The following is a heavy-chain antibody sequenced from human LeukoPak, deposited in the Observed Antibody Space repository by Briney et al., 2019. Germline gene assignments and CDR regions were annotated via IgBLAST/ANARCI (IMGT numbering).Heavy chain of an antibody. CDR2: IYYSGST. D-gene: IGHD3-10*01. V-gene: IGHV4-59*08. CDR3: ARGKYGSGRGWFDP. CDR1: GGSISSYY. Sequence: SETLSLTCTVSGGSISSYYWSWIRQPPGKGLEWIGYIYYSGSTNYNPSLKSRVTISVDTSKNQFSLKLSSVTAADTAVYYCARGKYGSGRGWFDPWGQGTLVTVSS. J-gene: IGHJ5*02.